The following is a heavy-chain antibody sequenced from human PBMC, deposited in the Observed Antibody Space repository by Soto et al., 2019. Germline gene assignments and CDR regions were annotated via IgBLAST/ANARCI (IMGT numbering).Heavy chain of an antibody. CDR3: VRDSYTRGSYLAWFGP. V-gene: IGHV3-11*05. J-gene: IGHJ5*02. Sequence: PGGSLRLSCATSGFTFTDYYMTWIRQAPGKGPEWISYIGLTSVDTNYADSVKGRFTISRDNAKNSVYLQMNSLRAEDTAIYYCVRDSYTRGSYLAWFGPWGQGTQVTAPQ. CDR1: GFTFTDYY. CDR2: IGLTSVDT. D-gene: IGHD2-2*02.